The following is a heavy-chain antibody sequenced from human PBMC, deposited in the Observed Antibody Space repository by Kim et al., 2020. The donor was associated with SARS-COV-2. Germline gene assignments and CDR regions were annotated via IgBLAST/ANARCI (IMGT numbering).Heavy chain of an antibody. CDR1: GFTFSSYA. CDR2: ISGSGGST. CDR3: ARSSGYYYYGMDV. J-gene: IGHJ6*02. V-gene: IGHV3-23*01. D-gene: IGHD3-22*01. Sequence: GGSLRLSCAASGFTFSSYAMSWVRQAPGKGLEWVSAISGSGGSTYYADSVKGRFTISRDNSKNTLYLQMNSLRAEDTAVYYCARSSGYYYYGMDVWGQGTTVTVSS.